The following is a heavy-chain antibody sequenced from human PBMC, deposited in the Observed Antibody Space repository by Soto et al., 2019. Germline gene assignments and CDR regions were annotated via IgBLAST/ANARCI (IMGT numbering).Heavy chain of an antibody. Sequence: LSLTCTVSGGSISSGGYYWSWIRQHPGKGLEWIGYMYYSGSTYYNPSLKSRVTISVDTSKNQVSLKLSSVTAADTAVYYCARVWAYCSGGSCYWFDPWGQGTLVTVSS. J-gene: IGHJ5*02. V-gene: IGHV4-31*02. CDR1: GGSISSGGYY. CDR3: ARVWAYCSGGSCYWFDP. CDR2: MYYSGST. D-gene: IGHD2-15*01.